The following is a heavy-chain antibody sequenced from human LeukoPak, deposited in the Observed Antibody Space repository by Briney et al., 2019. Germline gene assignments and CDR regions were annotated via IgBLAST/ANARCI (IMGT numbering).Heavy chain of an antibody. J-gene: IGHJ4*02. Sequence: WVRQAPGKGLEWIGRIYTSGSTNYDPSLKSRVTISVDTSKNQFSLKLSSVTAADTAVYYCARDQGGDCSGGSCYSDPVFFDYWGQGTLVTVSS. CDR3: ARDQGGDCSGGSCYSDPVFFDY. D-gene: IGHD2-15*01. V-gene: IGHV4-61*02. CDR2: IYTSGST.